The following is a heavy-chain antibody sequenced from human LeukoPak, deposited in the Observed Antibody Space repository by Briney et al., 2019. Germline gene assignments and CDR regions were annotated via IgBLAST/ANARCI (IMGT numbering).Heavy chain of an antibody. CDR3: AKADIVRATFRIDY. D-gene: IGHD2-15*01. V-gene: IGHV3-23*01. CDR1: GFIFRNYA. CDR2: ITDSGAST. J-gene: IGHJ4*02. Sequence: PGGSLRLSCGGSGFIFRNYAMGWVRQAPGKGLAWVSTITDSGASTYYADSVKGRFTISRDNSKNTLYLQMNSLRAEDTAVYFCAKADIVRATFRIDYWGQGTLVTVSS.